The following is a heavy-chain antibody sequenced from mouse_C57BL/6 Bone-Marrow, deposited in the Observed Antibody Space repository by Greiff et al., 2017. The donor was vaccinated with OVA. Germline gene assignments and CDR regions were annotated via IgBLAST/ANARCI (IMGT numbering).Heavy chain of an antibody. J-gene: IGHJ3*01. D-gene: IGHD1-1*02. Sequence: QVQLQQPGAELVKPGASVKVSCKASGYTFTSYWMHWVKQRPGQGLEWIGRIHPSDSDTNYNQKFKGKATLTVDTSSSPAYMQLSSLTSEDSAVYYCAIELIDYAWAWFAYWGQGTLVTVSA. CDR1: GYTFTSYW. V-gene: IGHV1-74*01. CDR2: IHPSDSDT. CDR3: AIELIDYAWAWFAY.